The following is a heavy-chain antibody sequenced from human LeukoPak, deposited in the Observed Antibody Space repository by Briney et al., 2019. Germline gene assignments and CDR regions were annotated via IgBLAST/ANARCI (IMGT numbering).Heavy chain of an antibody. CDR3: ARDFTRNSYAVAEFFHP. D-gene: IGHD5-18*01. Sequence: SGTLSLTCTVSGGSISGYYWNWIRQSAGKGLEWIGRIYANGGTNYNPSLRSRASMSVDTSKNQFSLKLTSVTAADTAIYYCARDFTRNSYAVAEFFHPWGQGTLVSVSS. V-gene: IGHV4-4*07. J-gene: IGHJ1*01. CDR2: IYANGGT. CDR1: GGSISGYY.